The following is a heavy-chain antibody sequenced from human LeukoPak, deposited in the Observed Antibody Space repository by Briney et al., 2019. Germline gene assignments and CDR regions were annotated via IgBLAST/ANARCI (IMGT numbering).Heavy chain of an antibody. V-gene: IGHV4-38-2*01. D-gene: IGHD2-2*01. CDR3: ARSLSTAGIDY. CDR1: GYSISTGRY. Sequence: SETLSLTCAVSGYSISTGRYWGWIRQPPGKGLEWIGSIYHSGSTYYNPSLKSRVTISVDTSKNHFSLTLRSVTAADSAGYYCARSLSTAGIDYWGQGTLVTVSS. J-gene: IGHJ4*02. CDR2: IYHSGST.